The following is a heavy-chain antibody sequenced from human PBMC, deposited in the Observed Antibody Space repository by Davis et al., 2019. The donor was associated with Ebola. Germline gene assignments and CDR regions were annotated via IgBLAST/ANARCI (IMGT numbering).Heavy chain of an antibody. Sequence: GESLKISCAASGFTFSSYAMSWVRQAPGKGLEWVSAISGSGGSTYYADSVKGRFTISRDNSKNTLYLQMNSLRAEDTAVYYCAKAPPQSYDFWSGDIWGQGTMVTVSS. V-gene: IGHV3-23*01. D-gene: IGHD3-3*01. CDR1: GFTFSSYA. J-gene: IGHJ3*02. CDR3: AKAPPQSYDFWSGDI. CDR2: ISGSGGST.